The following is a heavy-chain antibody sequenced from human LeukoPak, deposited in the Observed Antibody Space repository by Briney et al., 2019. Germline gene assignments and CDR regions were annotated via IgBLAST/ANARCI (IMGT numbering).Heavy chain of an antibody. V-gene: IGHV3-48*03. J-gene: IGHJ6*04. D-gene: IGHD3-10*02. CDR2: ISSSGSTI. Sequence: GGSLRPSCAASGFTFSSYEMNWVRQAPGKGLEWVSYISSSGSTIYYADSVKGRFTISRDNAKNSLYLQMDSLRAEDTAVYYCAELGITMIGGVWGKGTTVTISS. CDR1: GFTFSSYE. CDR3: AELGITMIGGV.